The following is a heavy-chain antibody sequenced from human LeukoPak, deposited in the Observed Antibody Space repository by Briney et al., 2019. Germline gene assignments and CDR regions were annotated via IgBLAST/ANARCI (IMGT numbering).Heavy chain of an antibody. CDR2: VNPYSGGT. CDR3: ARVKVRGVIGYMDV. Sequence: ASLKVSCKASEYTFTDYYIHWLRQAPGQGLEWMGWVNPYSGGTSFAQNFRSRVTLTRDTSTTTSYMELTSLRSDDTAVYYCARVKVRGVIGYMDVWGKGTTVTVSS. CDR1: EYTFTDYY. V-gene: IGHV1-2*02. J-gene: IGHJ6*03. D-gene: IGHD3-10*01.